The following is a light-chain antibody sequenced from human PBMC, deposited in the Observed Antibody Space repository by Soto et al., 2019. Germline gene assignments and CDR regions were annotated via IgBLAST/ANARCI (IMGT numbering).Light chain of an antibody. CDR3: QHYGYPQWT. Sequence: IQLTQSPSSLSASVGDRVTITCRASQGISSYLAWYQQKPGKAPKLLIYAASTLQSGVPSRFSGSGSGTDFTLTISRLEPEDFAVYYCQHYGYPQWTFGQGTKVDI. J-gene: IGKJ1*01. CDR1: QGISSY. V-gene: IGKV1-9*01. CDR2: AAS.